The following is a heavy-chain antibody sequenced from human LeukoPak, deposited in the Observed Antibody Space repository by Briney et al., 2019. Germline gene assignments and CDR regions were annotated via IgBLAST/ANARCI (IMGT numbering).Heavy chain of an antibody. CDR2: ISDSGDRT. CDR3: ARDWINWFDP. V-gene: IGHV3-23*01. CDR1: RFTFRSYD. J-gene: IGHJ5*02. Sequence: PGGSLRLSCAASRFTFRSYDMSWVRQAPAKGLEWVSAISDSGDRTYYADSVKGRFTISRDIAKNTLYLQMNSLRDEGTAVYYCARDWINWFDPWGQGSLVTVCS. D-gene: IGHD2-2*03.